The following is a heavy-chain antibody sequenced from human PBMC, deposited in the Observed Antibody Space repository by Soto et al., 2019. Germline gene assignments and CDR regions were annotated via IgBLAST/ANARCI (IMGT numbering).Heavy chain of an antibody. CDR2: ISSSSSYI. CDR1: FFTFSSYS. D-gene: IGHD2-15*01. CDR3: ARRADCSGGSCYSNWYFDL. Sequence: RXSCSASFFTFSSYSMNWVRQAPGEVLEWVSSISSSSSYIYYADSVKGRFTISRDNAKNSLYLQMNSLRAEDTAVYYCARRADCSGGSCYSNWYFDLWGRGTLVTVS. V-gene: IGHV3-21*01. J-gene: IGHJ2*01.